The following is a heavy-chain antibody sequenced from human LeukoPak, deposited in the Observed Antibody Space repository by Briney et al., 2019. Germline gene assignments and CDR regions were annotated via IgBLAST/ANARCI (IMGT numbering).Heavy chain of an antibody. D-gene: IGHD5-18*01. J-gene: IGHJ4*02. CDR2: IYYSGST. V-gene: IGHV4-59*01. CDR3: ARGAAGYSYG. Sequence: LSLXXXVSXXSXSSYYWSWIRQPXGKGLEWIGHIYYSGSTNYNPSLKSRVTISIDTSKNQFSLRLSSVTAADTAVYYCARGAAGYSYGWGQGTLVTVSS. CDR1: XXSXSSYY.